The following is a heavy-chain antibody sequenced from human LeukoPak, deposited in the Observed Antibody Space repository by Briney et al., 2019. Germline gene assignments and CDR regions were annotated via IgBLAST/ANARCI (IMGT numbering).Heavy chain of an antibody. V-gene: IGHV1-69*13. CDR3: ARHWGSWPPYNWFDP. D-gene: IGHD3-16*01. CDR2: IIPIFGTA. CDR1: GGTFSSYA. J-gene: IGHJ5*02. Sequence: SVKVSCKASGGTFSSYAISWVRQAPGQGLEWMGGIIPIFGTANYAQKFQGRVTITADESTSTAYMELSSLRSEDTAVYYCARHWGSWPPYNWFDPWGQGTLVTVSS.